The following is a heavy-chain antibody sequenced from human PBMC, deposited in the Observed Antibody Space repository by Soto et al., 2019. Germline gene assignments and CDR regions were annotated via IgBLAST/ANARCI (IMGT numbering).Heavy chain of an antibody. V-gene: IGHV1-2*04. CDR1: GYTFTGYY. D-gene: IGHD6-6*01. CDR3: ASGPHRLYSSSSLTAPTDY. J-gene: IGHJ4*02. Sequence: ASVKVSCKASGYTFTGYYMHWVRQAPGQGLEWMGWINPNSGGTNYAQKFQGWVTMTRDTSISTAYMELSRLRSDDTAVYYCASGPHRLYSSSSLTAPTDYWGQGTLVTVSS. CDR2: INPNSGGT.